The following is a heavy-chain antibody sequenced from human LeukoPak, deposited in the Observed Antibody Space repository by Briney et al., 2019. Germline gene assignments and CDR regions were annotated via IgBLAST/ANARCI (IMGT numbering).Heavy chain of an antibody. Sequence: GGSLRLSCAASGFTFSSYSMNWVRQAPGKGLEWVTCISSSSSTIYYADSVKGRFTISRDNAKNSLYLQMNSLRDEDTAVYYCASQYYYDSSGNTLDYWGQGTLVTVSS. D-gene: IGHD3-22*01. J-gene: IGHJ4*02. V-gene: IGHV3-48*02. CDR2: ISSSSSTI. CDR1: GFTFSSYS. CDR3: ASQYYYDSSGNTLDY.